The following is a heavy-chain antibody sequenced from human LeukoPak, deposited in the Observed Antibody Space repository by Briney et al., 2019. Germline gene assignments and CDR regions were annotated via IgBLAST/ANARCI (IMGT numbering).Heavy chain of an antibody. D-gene: IGHD6-25*01. V-gene: IGHV3-64*01. Sequence: SCKASGYTFTSYAMHWVRQAPGKGLEYVSAISSNGGSTYYANSVKGRFTISRDNSKNTLYLQMGSLRAEDLAVYYCARSSGSFGDYWGQGTLVTVSS. CDR3: ARSSGSFGDY. CDR1: GYTFTSYA. J-gene: IGHJ4*02. CDR2: ISSNGGST.